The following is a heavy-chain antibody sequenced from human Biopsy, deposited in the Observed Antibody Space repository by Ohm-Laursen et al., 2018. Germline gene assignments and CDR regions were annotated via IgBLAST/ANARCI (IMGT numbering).Heavy chain of an antibody. CDR2: IYDRGSTA. V-gene: IGHV4-61*01. CDR3: ARGMRSSGWPYFDS. J-gene: IGHJ4*02. CDR1: GDSVSSGSFY. Sequence: TLSLTWTVSGDSVSSGSFYWTWIRQPPGQGLEYIGYIYDRGSTANYNPSLESRVTMSVDMPKNQSSLKLSSVTAADTAIYYCARGMRSSGWPYFDSWGQGTLVTVSS. D-gene: IGHD6-19*01.